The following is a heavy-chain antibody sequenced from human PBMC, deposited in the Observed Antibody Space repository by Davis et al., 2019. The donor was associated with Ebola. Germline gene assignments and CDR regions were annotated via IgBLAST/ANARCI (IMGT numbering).Heavy chain of an antibody. CDR3: ARGGITMMIVPRDYYYGLDV. CDR2: IIPIFGTA. J-gene: IGHJ6*02. V-gene: IGHV1-69*13. Sequence: AASVKVSCKTSGGTFSSYAISWVRQAPGQGLEWMGGIIPIFGTANYAQKFQGRVTITADESTSTAYMELSSLRSEDTAVYYCARGGITMMIVPRDYYYGLDVWGQGTTVTVSS. D-gene: IGHD3-22*01. CDR1: GGTFSSYA.